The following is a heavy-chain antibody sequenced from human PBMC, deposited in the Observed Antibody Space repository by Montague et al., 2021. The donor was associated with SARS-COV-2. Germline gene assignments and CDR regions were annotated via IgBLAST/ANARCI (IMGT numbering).Heavy chain of an antibody. CDR1: GGSISSSSYY. CDR2: IYYSGST. V-gene: IGHV4-39*06. CDR3: ARGPLRVITIFGVVIGYGMDV. J-gene: IGHJ6*02. D-gene: IGHD3-3*01. Sequence: SETLSLTCTVSGGSISSSSYYWGWIRQPPGKGLEWIGSIYYSGSTYYNPSLKSRVTISVDTSKNQFPLKLSSVTAADTAVYYCARGPLRVITIFGVVIGYGMDVWGQGTTVTVSS.